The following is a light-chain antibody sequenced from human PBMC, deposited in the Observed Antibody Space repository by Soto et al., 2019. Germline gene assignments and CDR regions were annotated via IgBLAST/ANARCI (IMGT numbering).Light chain of an antibody. CDR3: QYYGTSPQT. CDR1: QSVSSSA. CDR2: GAS. V-gene: IGKV3-20*01. Sequence: EIVLTQSPGTLSLSPGERVTLSCRASQSVSSSALAWYQQKPGQAPRRLIYGASSRATGIPDRFSGSGSGTDFTLTISRLEPEDFAVYYCQYYGTSPQTFGQGTKVDIK. J-gene: IGKJ1*01.